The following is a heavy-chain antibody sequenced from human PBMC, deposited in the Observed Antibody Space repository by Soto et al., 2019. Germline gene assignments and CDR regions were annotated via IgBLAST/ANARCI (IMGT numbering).Heavy chain of an antibody. CDR3: ARERASGSFDY. D-gene: IGHD1-26*01. Sequence: QVQLVQSGSESMQPGASVKVSCKGSGYNFNSHSINWLRQAPGQGLEWMGWINPNTGKPTYEQGFTGRFVFSVDTSVRTVYLQIFSLKADDSAVYYCARERASGSFDYWGQGTLVTVSS. J-gene: IGHJ4*02. CDR2: INPNTGKP. CDR1: GYNFNSHS. V-gene: IGHV7-4-1*01.